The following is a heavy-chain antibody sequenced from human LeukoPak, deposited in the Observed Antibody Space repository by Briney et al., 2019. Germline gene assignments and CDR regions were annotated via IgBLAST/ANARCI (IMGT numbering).Heavy chain of an antibody. Sequence: SVKVSCKASGGTFSSYAISWVRQAPGQGLEWMGRIIPIFGTANYAQKFQGRVTITTDESTSTAYMELSSLRSEDTAVYYCARHQDCSSTSCYTGDAFDIWGLGTMVTVSS. CDR3: ARHQDCSSTSCYTGDAFDI. V-gene: IGHV1-69*05. CDR2: IIPIFGTA. D-gene: IGHD2-2*02. CDR1: GGTFSSYA. J-gene: IGHJ3*02.